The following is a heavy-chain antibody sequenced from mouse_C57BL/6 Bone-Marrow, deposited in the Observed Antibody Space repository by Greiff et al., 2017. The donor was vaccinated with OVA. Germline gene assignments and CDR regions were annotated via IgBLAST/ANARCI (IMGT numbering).Heavy chain of an antibody. CDR3: ARDGYDGYYKGDY. CDR2: INPNNGGT. D-gene: IGHD2-3*01. CDR1: GYTFTDYY. V-gene: IGHV1-26*01. J-gene: IGHJ2*01. Sequence: VQLQQSGPELVKPGASVKISCKASGYTFTDYYMNWVKQSHGKSLEWIGDINPNNGGTSYNQKFKGKATLTVDKSSSTAYMELRSLTSEDSAVYYCARDGYDGYYKGDYWGQGTTLTVSS.